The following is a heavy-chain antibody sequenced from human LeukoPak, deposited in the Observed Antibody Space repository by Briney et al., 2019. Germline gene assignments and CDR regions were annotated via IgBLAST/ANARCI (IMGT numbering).Heavy chain of an antibody. D-gene: IGHD3-3*01. CDR2: ISAYNGNT. V-gene: IGHV1-18*01. J-gene: IGHJ5*02. CDR3: ARDHSARPYDFRRRSNWSDP. CDR1: GYTFTSYG. Sequence: GASVKVSCKASGYTFTSYGISWVRQAPGQGLEWMGWISAYNGNTNYAQKLQGRVTMTTDTSTSTAYMELRSLRSDDTAVYYCARDHSARPYDFRRRSNWSDPWGQGTLVTVSS.